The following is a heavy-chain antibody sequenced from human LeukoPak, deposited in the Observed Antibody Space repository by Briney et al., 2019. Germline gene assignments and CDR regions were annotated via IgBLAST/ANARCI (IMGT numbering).Heavy chain of an antibody. Sequence: GGSLRLSCAASGFTFAIHAMTWVRHAPGKRLEWVSGISGDGASTHYAESVKGQFTISRDNSQNTLFLQMNSLRVEDTAIYYCAKDSYVSGRPLHTFDVWGQGTMVTVSS. D-gene: IGHD3-10*01. CDR1: GFTFAIHA. CDR3: AKDSYVSGRPLHTFDV. J-gene: IGHJ3*01. V-gene: IGHV3-23*01. CDR2: ISGDGAST.